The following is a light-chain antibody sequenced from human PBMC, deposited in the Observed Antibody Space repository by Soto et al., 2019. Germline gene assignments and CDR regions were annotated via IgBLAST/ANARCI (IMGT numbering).Light chain of an antibody. CDR1: QSVRSNY. CDR3: QQYNNWPWT. Sequence: EIVLTQSPGTLSLSPGERATLSCRASQSVRSNYLAWYQQRPGQAPRLLIYDASSRATGVPDRFSGSGSGTEFTLTISSLQSEDFAVYYCQQYNNWPWTFGQGTKVDIK. J-gene: IGKJ1*01. CDR2: DAS. V-gene: IGKV3D-20*02.